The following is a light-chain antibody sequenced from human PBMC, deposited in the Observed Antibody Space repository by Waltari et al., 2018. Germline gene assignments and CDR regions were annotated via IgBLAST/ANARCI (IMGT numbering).Light chain of an antibody. CDR3: QQSYRTPLT. V-gene: IGKV1-39*01. J-gene: IGKJ4*01. CDR2: AAS. CDR1: QSSNSY. Sequence: DIQMTQSPSSLSASIGDRVTLTCRESQSSNSYLNWYQQKPGKAPKVLIFAASSLQSGVPSRFSGSGSGTDFTLTISSLQPEDFATYSCQQSYRTPLTFGGWTKVEIK.